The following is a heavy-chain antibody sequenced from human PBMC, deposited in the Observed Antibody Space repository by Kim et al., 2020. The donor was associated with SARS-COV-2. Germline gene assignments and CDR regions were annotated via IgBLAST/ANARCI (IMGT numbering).Heavy chain of an antibody. CDR3: SRRGVTGHLDY. D-gene: IGHD2-8*01. CDR2: IRKKVTGGTA. J-gene: IGHJ4*02. Sequence: GGSLRLSCTASGFTFGNYGVSWVRQAPGKGLEWVGFIRKKVTGGTAEYAASVKGRFTISRDDSKSIAYLQMNSLKTEDTAVYYCSRRGVTGHLDYWGQGAQVIVSS. V-gene: IGHV3-49*04. CDR1: GFTFGNYG.